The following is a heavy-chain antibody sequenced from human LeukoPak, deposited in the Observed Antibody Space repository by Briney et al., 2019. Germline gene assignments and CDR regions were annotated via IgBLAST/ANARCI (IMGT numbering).Heavy chain of an antibody. CDR3: ATGGEYYDGSGYGHDH. V-gene: IGHV4-59*08. Sequence: SETLSLTCTVSGGSISSHYWSWIRQPPGKGLEWIGYIHYSGTTNYNPSLKSRVSISADTSENQMSLRLSSVTAADTAVYYCATGGEYYDGSGYGHDHWGQGTLVTVSS. J-gene: IGHJ4*02. CDR1: GGSISSHY. D-gene: IGHD3-22*01. CDR2: IHYSGTT.